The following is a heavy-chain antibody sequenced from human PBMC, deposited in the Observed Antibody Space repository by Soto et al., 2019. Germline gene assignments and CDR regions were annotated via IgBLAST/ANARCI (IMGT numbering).Heavy chain of an antibody. Sequence: QVQLVESGGGVVQPGRSLRLSCAASGFTFSSYGMHWVRQAPGKGLEWVALISYDGSFKYYADSVKGRFTISRDNSKNTLYLQMNSLRAEDTTVYYCAKGREYNFWPDAFDIWGQGTMVTVSS. V-gene: IGHV3-30*18. J-gene: IGHJ3*02. CDR2: ISYDGSFK. CDR3: AKGREYNFWPDAFDI. CDR1: GFTFSSYG. D-gene: IGHD1-1*01.